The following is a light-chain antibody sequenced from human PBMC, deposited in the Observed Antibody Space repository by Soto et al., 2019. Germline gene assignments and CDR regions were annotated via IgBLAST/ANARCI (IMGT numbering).Light chain of an antibody. V-gene: IGKV3-20*01. J-gene: IGKJ4*01. CDR2: GAS. CDR1: QSVSSSY. Sequence: EIVLTQSPGTLSLSPGERATLSCRASQSVSSSYLAWYQQKPGQAPRLLIYGASSRATGIPDRFSGSGSGTDFTLTISRPEPEDFAVYYCQQYGSSPAPFGGGTKVEIK. CDR3: QQYGSSPAP.